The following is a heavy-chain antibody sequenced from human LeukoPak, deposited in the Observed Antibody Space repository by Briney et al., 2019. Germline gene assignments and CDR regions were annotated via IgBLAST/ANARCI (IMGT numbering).Heavy chain of an antibody. V-gene: IGHV1-2*02. CDR2: ISPSNGAT. CDR1: GYTFTAYY. CDR3: ARGIRTNWYFDL. J-gene: IGHJ2*01. Sequence: ASVRVSCKASGYTFTAYYMHWVRQAPGQGLEWMGWISPSNGATKYAQKFQGRVTLTTDTPISTAYMEPSRLTSDDTAVFYCARGIRTNWYFDLWGRGTLVTVSS. D-gene: IGHD3-10*01.